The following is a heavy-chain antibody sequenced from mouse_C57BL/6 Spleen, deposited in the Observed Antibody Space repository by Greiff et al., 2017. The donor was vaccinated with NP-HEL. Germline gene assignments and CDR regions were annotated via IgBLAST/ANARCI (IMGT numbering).Heavy chain of an antibody. CDR2: IYPGDGDT. D-gene: IGHD2-4*01. Sequence: VKLQESGPELVKPGASVKISCKASGYAFSSSWMNWVKQRPGKGLEWIGRIYPGDGDTNYNGKFKGKATLTADKSSSTAYMQLSSLTSEDSAVYFCARSLYDYDRYFDVWGTGTTVTVSS. J-gene: IGHJ1*03. CDR1: GYAFSSSW. CDR3: ARSLYDYDRYFDV. V-gene: IGHV1-82*01.